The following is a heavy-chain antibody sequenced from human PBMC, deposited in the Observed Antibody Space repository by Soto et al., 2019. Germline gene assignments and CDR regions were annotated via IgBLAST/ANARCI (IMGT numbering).Heavy chain of an antibody. CDR3: ARVHDSTTHPLFYMEV. D-gene: IGHD3-22*01. CDR1: GFTFSSYS. V-gene: IGHV3-21*01. J-gene: IGHJ6*03. CDR2: IATNSAYI. Sequence: EVQLVASGGGLVRPGGSLRLSCAASGFTFSSYSMNWLRQAPGKGLEWVSSIATNSAYIFYAESVKGRFTISRDNAENSLYLQMSSLRGEDTAVYYCARVHDSTTHPLFYMEVWGQGTTVTVSS.